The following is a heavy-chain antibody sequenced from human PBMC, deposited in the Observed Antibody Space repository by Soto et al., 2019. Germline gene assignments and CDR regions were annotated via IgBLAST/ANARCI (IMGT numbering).Heavy chain of an antibody. CDR1: GFTFSSYA. Sequence: GSLRLSCAASGFTFSSYAMSWVRQAPGKGLEWVSAISGSGGSTYYADSVKGRFTISRDNSKNTLYLQMNSLRAEDTAVYYCAKVVVGMTTVTTFDYWGQGTLVTVSS. D-gene: IGHD4-17*01. J-gene: IGHJ4*02. V-gene: IGHV3-23*01. CDR2: ISGSGGST. CDR3: AKVVVGMTTVTTFDY.